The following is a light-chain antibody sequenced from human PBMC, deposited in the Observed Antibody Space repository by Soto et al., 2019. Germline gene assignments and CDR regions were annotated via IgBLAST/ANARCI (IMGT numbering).Light chain of an antibody. CDR3: QQLNSYPFLT. CDR1: QGISSY. V-gene: IGKV1-9*01. CDR2: AAS. Sequence: DIQLTQSPSFLSASVGDRVTITCRASQGISSYLAWYQQKPGKAPKLLIYAASTLQSGVPSRFXGSGSGTELTLTISSLQPEDFATYYCQQLNSYPFLTFGGGTKVEIK. J-gene: IGKJ4*01.